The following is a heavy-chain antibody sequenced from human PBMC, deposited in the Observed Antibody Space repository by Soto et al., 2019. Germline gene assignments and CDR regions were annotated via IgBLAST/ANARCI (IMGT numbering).Heavy chain of an antibody. V-gene: IGHV3-23*01. CDR3: AKLPLYSSSWYGVDY. D-gene: IGHD6-13*01. J-gene: IGHJ4*02. Sequence: GGSLRLSCAASGFTFSSYAMSWVRQAPGKGLEWVSAISGSGGSTYYADSVKGRFTISRDNSKNTLYLQMNSLRAEDTAVYYCAKLPLYSSSWYGVDYWGQGTLVTSPQ. CDR1: GFTFSSYA. CDR2: ISGSGGST.